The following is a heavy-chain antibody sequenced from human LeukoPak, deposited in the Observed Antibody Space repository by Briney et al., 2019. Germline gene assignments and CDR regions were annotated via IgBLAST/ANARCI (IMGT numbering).Heavy chain of an antibody. Sequence: AASVKVSCKVSGYTLTELSVHWVRQAPGKGLEWMGGFDPEDGETIHAQKFQGRVTMTEDTSTDTAYMELSSLRSEDTAVYYCAHPYYYDSSGYYYYYFDYWGQGTLVTVSS. D-gene: IGHD3-22*01. CDR3: AHPYYYDSSGYYYYYFDY. V-gene: IGHV1-24*01. J-gene: IGHJ4*02. CDR1: GYTLTELS. CDR2: FDPEDGET.